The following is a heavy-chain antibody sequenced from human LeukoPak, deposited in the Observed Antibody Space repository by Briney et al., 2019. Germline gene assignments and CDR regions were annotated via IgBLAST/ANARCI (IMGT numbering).Heavy chain of an antibody. V-gene: IGHV3-7*02. Sequence: GGSLRLSCGVSGFTFSSSSMNWVRQAPGKGLEWVANIKQDGSEKYYVDSVKGRFTISRDNAKNSLYLQMNSLRAEDTAVYYCASGRGYSGYDQPDAFDIWGQGTMVTVSS. CDR3: ASGRGYSGYDQPDAFDI. CDR2: IKQDGSEK. D-gene: IGHD5-12*01. CDR1: GFTFSSSS. J-gene: IGHJ3*02.